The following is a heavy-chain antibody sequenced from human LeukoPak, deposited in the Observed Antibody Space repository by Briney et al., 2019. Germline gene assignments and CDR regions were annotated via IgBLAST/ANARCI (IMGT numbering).Heavy chain of an antibody. D-gene: IGHD3-3*01. CDR1: GFTFSDYW. CDR2: IKQDGSQK. V-gene: IGHV3-7*01. Sequence: TGGSLRLSCVASGFTFSDYWMSWVRQAPGKGLEWVANIKQDGSQKYYVDSVKGRFTISRDNAKNSLYLQMNSLRAEDTAVYYCVRGSLASGVVVYYYYYLDVWGKGTTVTVSS. J-gene: IGHJ6*03. CDR3: VRGSLASGVVVYYYYYLDV.